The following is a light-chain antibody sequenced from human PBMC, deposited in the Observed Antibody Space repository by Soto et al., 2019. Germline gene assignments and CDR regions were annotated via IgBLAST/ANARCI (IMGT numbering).Light chain of an antibody. CDR1: QSVSSS. V-gene: IGKV3-11*01. J-gene: IGKJ4*01. Sequence: EIVLTQSPVTLSLSPGERATLSCRASQSVSSSLAWYQQKPGQAPRLLIYDASNRATGIPARFSGSGSGTDFTLTISSLEPEDIAVYYCKQRSKWPLTFGGGTKVEIK. CDR3: KQRSKWPLT. CDR2: DAS.